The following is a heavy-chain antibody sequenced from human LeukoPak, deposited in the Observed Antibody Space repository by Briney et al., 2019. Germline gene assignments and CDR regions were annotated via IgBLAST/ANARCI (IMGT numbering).Heavy chain of an antibody. CDR3: TSSRGSRYGYRALEQPPTPVD. Sequence: GSLRLSCAASGFTFSSYWMSWVRQAPGKGLEWVANIKQDGSEKYYVDSVKGRFTISRDNAKNSLYLQMNSLRAEDTAVYYCTSSRGSRYGYRALEQPPTPVDWGQGTLVTVSS. V-gene: IGHV3-7*01. D-gene: IGHD5-18*01. J-gene: IGHJ4*02. CDR2: IKQDGSEK. CDR1: GFTFSSYW.